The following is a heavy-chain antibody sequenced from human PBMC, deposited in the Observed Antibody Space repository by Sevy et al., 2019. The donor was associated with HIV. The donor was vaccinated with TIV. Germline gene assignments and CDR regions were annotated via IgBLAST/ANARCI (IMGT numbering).Heavy chain of an antibody. CDR3: ATVLGAGAAGAFEI. V-gene: IGHV3-15*01. CDR2: AKRKSDGGSI. CDR1: GLSFKNVW. Sequence: GGSLRLSCAGSGLSFKNVWMTWLRQTPGKGLEWVGDAKRKSDGGSIDYGSPVNGRFTISREDSKDMLYLQRSSLKTEDRGVYYCATVLGAGAAGAFEIWGQRTMVTVSS. J-gene: IGHJ3*02. D-gene: IGHD1-26*01.